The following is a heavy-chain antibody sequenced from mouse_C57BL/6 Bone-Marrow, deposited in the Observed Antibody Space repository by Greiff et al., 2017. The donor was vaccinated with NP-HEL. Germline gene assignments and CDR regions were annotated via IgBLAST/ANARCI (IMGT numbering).Heavy chain of an antibody. CDR1: GYTFTDYN. CDR3: VCSSYPYFDV. CDR2: INPNNGGT. J-gene: IGHJ1*03. V-gene: IGHV1-18*01. D-gene: IGHD1-1*01. Sequence: EVKLQESGPELVKPGASVKIPCKASGYTFTDYNMDWVKQSHGKSLEWIGDINPNNGGTIYNQKFKGKATLTVDKSSSTAYMELRSLTSEDTAVYYCVCSSYPYFDVWGTGTTVTVSS.